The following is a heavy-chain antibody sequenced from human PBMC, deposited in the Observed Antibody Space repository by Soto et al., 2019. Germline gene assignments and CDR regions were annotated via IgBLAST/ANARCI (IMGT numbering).Heavy chain of an antibody. J-gene: IGHJ4*02. D-gene: IGHD2-8*02. V-gene: IGHV1-69*13. CDR3: AKDMVHCTGTRRARYFEK. Sequence: ASVKVSCKASGGTFSSYAISWVRQAPGQGLEWMGGIIPIFGTANYAQKFQGRVTITADESTSTAYMELSSLRSEDTAVYYCAKDMVHCTGTRRARYFEKWGRGTLVTVSS. CDR1: GGTFSSYA. CDR2: IIPIFGTA.